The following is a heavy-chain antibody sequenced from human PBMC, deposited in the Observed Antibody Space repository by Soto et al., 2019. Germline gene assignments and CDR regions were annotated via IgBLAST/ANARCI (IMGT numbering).Heavy chain of an antibody. J-gene: IGHJ6*04. Sequence: PSETLSLTCSVSGGSVRSGNHFWNWIRQPPGRGLEWLGYMYYTGVTNYNPSLKSRVSMSVDTSKDQFSLNLTSLTAADTAVYYCARGGEPLGYYGLDVWGKG. CDR1: GGSVRSGNHF. V-gene: IGHV4-61*01. CDR2: MYYTGVT. CDR3: ARGGEPLGYYGLDV.